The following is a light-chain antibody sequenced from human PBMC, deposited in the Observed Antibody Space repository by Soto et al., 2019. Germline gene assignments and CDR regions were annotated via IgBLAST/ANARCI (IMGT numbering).Light chain of an antibody. CDR1: SSDISSSNY. V-gene: IGLV2-14*01. Sequence: QSALTQPASVSGSPGQSITISCTGTSSDISSSNYVSWFQQHPGKAPKLMISEVRDRPSGVSNRFSGSKSGNTASLTISGLQAEDEADYYCSSYTSSDTWVFGGGTQLTVL. J-gene: IGLJ3*02. CDR3: SSYTSSDTWV. CDR2: EVR.